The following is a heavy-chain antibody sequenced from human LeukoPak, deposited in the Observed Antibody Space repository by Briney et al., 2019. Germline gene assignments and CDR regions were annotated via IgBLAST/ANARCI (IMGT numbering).Heavy chain of an antibody. D-gene: IGHD3-10*01. CDR3: ARDGYGSGKGYFDY. J-gene: IGHJ4*02. CDR1: GYTFTGYG. Sequence: SVKVSCTASGYTFTGYGFSWVRQAPGQGLEWMGWISAYDGNTNSAQKFQGRVTMTTDTSTSTAYMELRSLRSDDTAVYYCARDGYGSGKGYFDYWGQGTLVTVSS. CDR2: ISAYDGNT. V-gene: IGHV1-18*01.